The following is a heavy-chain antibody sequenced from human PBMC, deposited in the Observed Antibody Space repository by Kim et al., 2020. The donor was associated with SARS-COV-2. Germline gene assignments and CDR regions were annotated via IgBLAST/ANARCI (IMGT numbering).Heavy chain of an antibody. D-gene: IGHD1-26*01. Sequence: SETLSLTCTVSGGSISSSSYYWGWICQPPGKGLEWIGSIYYSGSTYYNPSLKSRVTISVDTSKNQFSLKLSSVTAADTAVYYCARQYSQPVGVPDYWGQGTLVTVSS. J-gene: IGHJ4*02. V-gene: IGHV4-39*01. CDR2: IYYSGST. CDR3: ARQYSQPVGVPDY. CDR1: GGSISSSSYY.